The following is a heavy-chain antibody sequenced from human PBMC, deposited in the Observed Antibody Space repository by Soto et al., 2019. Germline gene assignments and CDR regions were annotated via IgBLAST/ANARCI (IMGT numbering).Heavy chain of an antibody. CDR1: GFTFSSYA. CDR2: ISGDASRL. CDR3: AKRGGPVVQAAFWFDP. Sequence: PGGSLRLSCAASGFTFSSYAMTWVRQAPGKGLEWVSAISGDASRLYYADSVKGRFTISRDNSKNTVFLQMNSLKVEDTALYYCAKRGGPVVQAAFWFDPWGQGTPVTVSS. J-gene: IGHJ5*02. D-gene: IGHD2-15*01. V-gene: IGHV3-23*01.